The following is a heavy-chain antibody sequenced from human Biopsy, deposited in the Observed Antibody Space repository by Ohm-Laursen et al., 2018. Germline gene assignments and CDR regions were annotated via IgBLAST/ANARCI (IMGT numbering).Heavy chain of an antibody. CDR2: FDREERKT. J-gene: IGHJ4*02. CDR1: GYTLTKLS. CDR3: ATGPYYDTRFYYNVRPFDF. V-gene: IGHV1-24*01. Sequence: ASSVKVSCNVSGYTLTKLSIHWVRQTGGKGLEWMGGFDREERKTVYAEKFQGRVTMTEDTSTDTVYMEVTSLRSDDTAVYYCATGPYYDTRFYYNVRPFDFWGQGTLVTVSS. D-gene: IGHD3-10*01.